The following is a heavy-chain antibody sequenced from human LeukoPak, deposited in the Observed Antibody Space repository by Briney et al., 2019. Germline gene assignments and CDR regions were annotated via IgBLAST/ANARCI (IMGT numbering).Heavy chain of an antibody. J-gene: IGHJ3*02. CDR2: INSDGSST. CDR1: GFTFSSYW. V-gene: IGHV3-74*01. CDR3: ARGNRGTVTTDDAFDI. D-gene: IGHD4-17*01. Sequence: GGSLRLSCAASGFTFSSYWMHWVHHAPGKGLVWVSRINSDGSSTSYADSVKGRFTISRDNSKNTLYLQMNSLRAEDTAVYYCARGNRGTVTTDDAFDIWGQGTMVTVSS.